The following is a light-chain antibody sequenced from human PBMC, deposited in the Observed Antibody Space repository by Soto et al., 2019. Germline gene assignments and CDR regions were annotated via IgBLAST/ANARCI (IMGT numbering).Light chain of an antibody. CDR3: CSYAGSSTFPYV. CDR1: SSDVGSYNL. Sequence: QSVPTQPASVSASPGQSITISCTGTSSDVGSYNLVSWYQHHPGKAPKLMIYEVSKRPSGVSNRFSGSKSGNTASLTISGLQAEDEADYYCCSYAGSSTFPYVFGTGTKVTVL. V-gene: IGLV2-23*02. J-gene: IGLJ1*01. CDR2: EVS.